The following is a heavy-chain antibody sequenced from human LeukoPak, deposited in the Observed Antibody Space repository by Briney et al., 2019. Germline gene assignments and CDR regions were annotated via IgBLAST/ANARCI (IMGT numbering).Heavy chain of an antibody. J-gene: IGHJ4*02. CDR3: ARDRAVPGRIDY. Sequence: SETLSLTCTVSGGSISSYFWTWIRQPAGKGLEWIGRIYTSGSTNYNPSLKSRVTMSVDTSKNQFSPKLSSVTAADTAVYYCARDRAVPGRIDYWGQGTLVTVSS. V-gene: IGHV4-4*07. CDR1: GGSISSYF. CDR2: IYTSGST. D-gene: IGHD6-19*01.